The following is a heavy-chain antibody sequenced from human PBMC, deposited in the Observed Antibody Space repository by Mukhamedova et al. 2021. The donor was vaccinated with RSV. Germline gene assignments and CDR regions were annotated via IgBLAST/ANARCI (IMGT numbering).Heavy chain of an antibody. D-gene: IGHD3-22*01. J-gene: IGHJ3*02. Sequence: GKGLEWMGIIYPGDPDTRYSPSFQGQVTISADKSISTAYLQWSSLKASDTATYYCARPEGQTSCYVRNDFDIWGQGTMVTVSS. CDR3: ARPEGQTSCYVRNDFDI. V-gene: IGHV5-51*01. CDR2: IYPGDPDT.